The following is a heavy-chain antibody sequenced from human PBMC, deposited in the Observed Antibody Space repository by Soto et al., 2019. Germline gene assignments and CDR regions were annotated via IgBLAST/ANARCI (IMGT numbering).Heavy chain of an antibody. CDR2: IDSSSSTI. V-gene: IGHV3-48*02. D-gene: IGHD3-22*01. Sequence: QAGGSLRLSCAASGFTFSSHNMNWVRQAPGKGLEWLSYIDSSSSTIYYSDSVRGRFTISRDHAKNSLYLQMNSLRDEDTAVYYCARGASYYDNSGRTHYFDYWGQGTLVTVSS. CDR1: GFTFSSHN. J-gene: IGHJ4*02. CDR3: ARGASYYDNSGRTHYFDY.